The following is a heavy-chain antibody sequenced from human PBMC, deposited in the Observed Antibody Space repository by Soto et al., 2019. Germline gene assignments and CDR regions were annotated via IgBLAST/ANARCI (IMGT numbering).Heavy chain of an antibody. Sequence: SETLSLTCTGSGGSISSGDYYWSWIRQPPGKGLEWIGYIYYSGSTYYNPSLKSRVNISVDTSKNQFSLKLSSVTAADTAVYYSARAGYYYDSSGYYINWFDPWGQGTLVTVSS. CDR1: GGSISSGDYY. V-gene: IGHV4-30-4*01. J-gene: IGHJ5*02. CDR3: ARAGYYYDSSGYYINWFDP. CDR2: IYYSGST. D-gene: IGHD3-22*01.